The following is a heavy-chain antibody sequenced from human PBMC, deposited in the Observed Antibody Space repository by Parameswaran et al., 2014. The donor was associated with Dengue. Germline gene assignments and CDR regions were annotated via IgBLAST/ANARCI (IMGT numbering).Heavy chain of an antibody. Sequence: VRQAPGKGLEWVSVIWSGGGTYYADSVKGRFTISRDISKNMLYLQMNSLRAEDTAVYYCLPDIVPVPVSYWGPGTLVTVSS. CDR3: LPDIVPVPVSY. D-gene: IGHD2-2*01. CDR2: IWSGGGT. V-gene: IGHV3-53*01. J-gene: IGHJ4*02.